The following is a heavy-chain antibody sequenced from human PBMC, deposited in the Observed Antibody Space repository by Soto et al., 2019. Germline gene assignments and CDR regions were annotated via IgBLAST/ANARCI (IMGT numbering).Heavy chain of an antibody. D-gene: IGHD2-15*01. J-gene: IGHJ3*02. V-gene: IGHV3-30-3*01. CDR3: ARGDVVVVAATSVGGDAFDI. Sequence: GGSLRLSCAASGFTFSSYAMHWVRQAPGKGLEWVAVISYDGSNKYYADSVKGRFTISRDNSKNTLYLQMSSLRAEDTAVYYCARGDVVVVAATSVGGDAFDIWGQGTMVTVSS. CDR1: GFTFSSYA. CDR2: ISYDGSNK.